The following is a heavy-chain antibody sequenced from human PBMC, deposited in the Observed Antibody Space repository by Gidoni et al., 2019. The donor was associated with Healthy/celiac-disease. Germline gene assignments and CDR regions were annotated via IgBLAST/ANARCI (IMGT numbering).Heavy chain of an antibody. Sequence: QVQLQQWGAGLLKPSATLSLTCAVYGGSFSGYYWSWIRQPPGKGLEWIGEINHSGSTNYNPSLKSRVTISVDTSKNQFSLKLSSVTAADTAVYYCARGWPWGDWYFDLWGRGTLVTVSS. V-gene: IGHV4-34*01. D-gene: IGHD1-26*01. CDR2: INHSGST. CDR3: ARGWPWGDWYFDL. CDR1: GGSFSGYY. J-gene: IGHJ2*01.